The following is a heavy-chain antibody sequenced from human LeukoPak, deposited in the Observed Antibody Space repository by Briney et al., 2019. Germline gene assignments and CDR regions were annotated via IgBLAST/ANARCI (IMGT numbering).Heavy chain of an antibody. CDR2: ISGSGGTT. V-gene: IGHV3-23*01. Sequence: PGGSLRLSCTASGFTFSSYSMTWVRQAPGKGLEWVSAISGSGGTTYHADSVKGRFTFSRDNSKNTLYLQMNSLRSEDTAVYYCARGTGYNTGRSLDYWGQGTLVTVSS. CDR1: GFTFSSYS. D-gene: IGHD1-14*01. CDR3: ARGTGYNTGRSLDY. J-gene: IGHJ4*02.